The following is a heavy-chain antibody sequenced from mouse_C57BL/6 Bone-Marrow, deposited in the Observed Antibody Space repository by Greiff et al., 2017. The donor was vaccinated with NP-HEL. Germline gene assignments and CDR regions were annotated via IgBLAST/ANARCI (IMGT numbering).Heavy chain of an antibody. CDR3: AREGGLRRRTYAMDY. D-gene: IGHD2-4*01. CDR2: INYDGSST. J-gene: IGHJ4*01. CDR1: GFTFSDYY. V-gene: IGHV5-16*01. Sequence: EVQLVESEGGLVQPGSSMKLSCTASGFTFSDYYMAWVRQVPEKGLEWVANINYDGSSTYYLDSLNSRFIISRDNAKNILYLQMRSLKSEDTATYDCAREGGLRRRTYAMDYWGQGTSVTVSS.